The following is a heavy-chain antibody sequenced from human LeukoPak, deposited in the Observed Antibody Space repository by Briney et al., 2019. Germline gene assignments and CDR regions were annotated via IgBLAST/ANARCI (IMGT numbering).Heavy chain of an antibody. D-gene: IGHD6-19*01. Sequence: SETLSLTCAVSGGSISSSNWWSWVRQPPGKGLEWIGEVYHSGSTNYNSSLKSRVTISVDTSKNQFSLKLSSVTAADTAVYFCARNSGWYQGWFDPWGQGTLVTVSS. CDR1: GGSISSSNW. CDR2: VYHSGST. CDR3: ARNSGWYQGWFDP. J-gene: IGHJ5*02. V-gene: IGHV4-4*02.